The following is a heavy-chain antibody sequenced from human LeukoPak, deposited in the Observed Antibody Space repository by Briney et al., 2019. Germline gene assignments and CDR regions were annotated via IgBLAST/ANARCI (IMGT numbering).Heavy chain of an antibody. CDR2: IYYSGST. V-gene: IGHV4-59*12. D-gene: IGHD3-9*01. CDR3: ARSARVLRYSN. CDR1: GGSISSYY. Sequence: SETLSLTCTVSGGSISSYYWSWIRQPPGKGLEWIGYIYYSGSTNYNPSLKSRVTISVDTSKNQFSLKLSSVTAADTAVYYCARSARVLRYSNWGQGTLVTVSS. J-gene: IGHJ4*02.